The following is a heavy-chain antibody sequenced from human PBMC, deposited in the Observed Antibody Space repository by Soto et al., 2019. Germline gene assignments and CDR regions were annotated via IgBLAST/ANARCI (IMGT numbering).Heavy chain of an antibody. V-gene: IGHV3-13*01. CDR1: GFTFSNYD. CDR2: IGTAGDT. CDR3: ARAASTWDFDY. J-gene: IGHJ4*02. Sequence: AGGSLRLSCAASGFTFSNYDMHWVRQVTGKGLEWVSGIGTAGDTYYPGSVKGRFTISRENAKNSLYLQMNSLRAEDTAVYYCARAASTWDFDYWGQGTLVTVSS. D-gene: IGHD6-25*01.